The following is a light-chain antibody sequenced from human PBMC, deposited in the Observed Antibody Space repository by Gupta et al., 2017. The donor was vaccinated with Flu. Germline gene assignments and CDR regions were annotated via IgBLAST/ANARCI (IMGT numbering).Light chain of an antibody. Sequence: SPGQWITISCTGTSSDVGSYNLVSWYQQHTGKAPKLMINEGSKRPSGVSNRFSGSKSGNTASLTISGLKAEDEADYYCCSYADSSTWVFGGGTKLTVL. CDR3: CSYADSSTWV. CDR1: SSDVGSYNL. CDR2: EGS. J-gene: IGLJ3*02. V-gene: IGLV2-23*01.